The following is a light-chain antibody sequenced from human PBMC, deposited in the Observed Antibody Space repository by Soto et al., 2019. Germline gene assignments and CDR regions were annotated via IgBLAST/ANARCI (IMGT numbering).Light chain of an antibody. V-gene: IGKV3-20*01. Sequence: EIVLTQSPDTLSLSPGDRATLSCRASQSVSSRLAWYQQKPGQAPRLLISGASSRATGIPDRFSGSGSGTDFTLTIRRLEPEDFALYYCQHYVERSPITFGQGTRREIK. CDR2: GAS. CDR3: QHYVERSPIT. CDR1: QSVSSR. J-gene: IGKJ5*01.